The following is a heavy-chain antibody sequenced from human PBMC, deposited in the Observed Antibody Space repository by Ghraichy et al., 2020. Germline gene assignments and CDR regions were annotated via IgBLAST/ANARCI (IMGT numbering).Heavy chain of an antibody. J-gene: IGHJ6*02. CDR1: GYTFTGYY. CDR3: ARGRLYSGYDHYYYYGMDV. V-gene: IGHV1-2*02. Sequence: ASVKVSCKASGYTFTGYYMHWVRQAPGQGLEWMGWINPNSGGTNYAQKFQGRVTMTRDTSISTAYMELSRLRSDDTAVYYCARGRLYSGYDHYYYYGMDVWGQGTTVTVSS. CDR2: INPNSGGT. D-gene: IGHD5-12*01.